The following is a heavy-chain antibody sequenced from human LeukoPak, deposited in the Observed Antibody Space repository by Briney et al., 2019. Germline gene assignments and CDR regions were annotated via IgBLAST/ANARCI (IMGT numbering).Heavy chain of an antibody. V-gene: IGHV1-2*02. J-gene: IGHJ6*03. CDR3: AREGDLQGTTTTTAYYYYYYMDV. Sequence: ASVKVSCKASGGTFSSYAISWVRQAPGQGLGWMGWINPNSGGTNYAQKFQGRVTMTRDTSISTAYMELSRLRSDDTAVYYCAREGDLQGTTTTTAYYYYYYMDVWGKGTTVTVSS. CDR2: INPNSGGT. D-gene: IGHD1-1*01. CDR1: GGTFSSYA.